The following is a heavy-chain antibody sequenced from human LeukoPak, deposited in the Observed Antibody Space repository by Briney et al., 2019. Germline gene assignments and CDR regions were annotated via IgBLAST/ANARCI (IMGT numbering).Heavy chain of an antibody. CDR2: IYPGDSDT. J-gene: IGHJ3*02. V-gene: IGHV5-51*01. CDR1: GYSFTSYW. Sequence: RESLKISCKGSGYSFTSYWIGWVRQLPGKGLEWMGIIYPGDSDTRYSPSFQGQVTISADKSISTAYLQWSSLKASDTAMYYCAREYYYGSGSYPDAFDIWGQGTMVTVSS. CDR3: AREYYYGSGSYPDAFDI. D-gene: IGHD3-10*01.